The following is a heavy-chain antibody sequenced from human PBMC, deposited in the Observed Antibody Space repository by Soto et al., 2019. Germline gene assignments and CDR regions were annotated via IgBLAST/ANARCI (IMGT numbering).Heavy chain of an antibody. J-gene: IGHJ4*02. CDR2: LSGRGDIT. Sequence: GGSLRLSCSGSGFSMANYAMVWVRQAPGKGLEWVSNLSGRGDITYYANSVKGRFSISSDNKNTMFLEMSSLRVEDTALYYCATRYCTGGVCYTAFYNWGQGTLVTVSS. CDR1: GFSMANYA. D-gene: IGHD2-8*02. V-gene: IGHV3-23*01. CDR3: ATRYCTGGVCYTAFYN.